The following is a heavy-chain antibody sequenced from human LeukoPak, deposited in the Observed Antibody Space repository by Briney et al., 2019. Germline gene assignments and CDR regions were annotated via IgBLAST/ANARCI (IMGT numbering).Heavy chain of an antibody. Sequence: ASVKVSCKASGYTFTSYYMHWVRQAPGQGREWMGIINPSGGSTSYAQKFQGRVTMTRDMSTSTVYMALSSLRSEDTAVYYCARDRDYYDSSGYLYYWGQGTLVTVSS. D-gene: IGHD3-22*01. CDR1: GYTFTSYY. CDR2: INPSGGST. V-gene: IGHV1-46*01. J-gene: IGHJ4*02. CDR3: ARDRDYYDSSGYLYY.